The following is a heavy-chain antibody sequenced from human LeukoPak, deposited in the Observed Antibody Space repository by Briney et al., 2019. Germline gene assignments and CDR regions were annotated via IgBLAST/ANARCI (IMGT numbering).Heavy chain of an antibody. Sequence: GGSLRLSCAASGFTFSSYAMTWVRQAPGKGLEWVSAISGSGASTYYADSVKGRFTISSDNSKNTLYLQMNSLRAEDTAVYYCAKGGAAAAPGPWFDPWGQGTLFTVSS. V-gene: IGHV3-23*01. CDR2: ISGSGAST. D-gene: IGHD6-13*01. CDR3: AKGGAAAAPGPWFDP. CDR1: GFTFSSYA. J-gene: IGHJ5*02.